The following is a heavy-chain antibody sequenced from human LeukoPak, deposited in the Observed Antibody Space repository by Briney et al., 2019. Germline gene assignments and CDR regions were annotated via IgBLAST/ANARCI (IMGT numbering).Heavy chain of an antibody. D-gene: IGHD6-25*01. Sequence: GGSLRLSCAASGFTFRAHSMNWVRQAPGKGLEWLSYINSGSTSIYYADSVKGRFTISRDTAKNSLYLQMSSLRAEDTAVYYCARASAAAPFYFYHYMDVWGKGTTVTVSS. J-gene: IGHJ6*03. CDR2: INSGSTSI. V-gene: IGHV3-48*01. CDR3: ARASAAAPFYFYHYMDV. CDR1: GFTFRAHS.